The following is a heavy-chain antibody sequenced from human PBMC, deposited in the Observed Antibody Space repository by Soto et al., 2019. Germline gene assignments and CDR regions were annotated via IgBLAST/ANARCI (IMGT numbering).Heavy chain of an antibody. J-gene: IGHJ4*02. CDR1: GFTFSSYA. D-gene: IGHD2-2*01. CDR2: ISYDGSNK. Sequence: LRLSCAASGFTFSSYAMHWVRQAPGKGLEWVAVISYDGSNKYYADSVKGRFTISRDNSKNTLYLQMNSLRAEDTAVYYCASPTYGYQLLYYFDYWGQGTLVTVSS. CDR3: ASPTYGYQLLYYFDY. V-gene: IGHV3-30-3*01.